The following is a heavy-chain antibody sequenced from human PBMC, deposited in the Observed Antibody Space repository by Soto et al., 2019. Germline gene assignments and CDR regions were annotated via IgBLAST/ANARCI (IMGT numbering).Heavy chain of an antibody. J-gene: IGHJ4*02. D-gene: IGHD1-26*01. Sequence: VKVSCKASGGTFSSYAISWVRQAPGQGLEWMGGIIPIFGSTNYAQKFQGRVTITADESTSTAYMELSGLRSEDTAVYYCARGLYSGSYSYYFDYWGQGTLVTVSS. CDR1: GGTFSSYA. V-gene: IGHV1-69*13. CDR2: IIPIFGST. CDR3: ARGLYSGSYSYYFDY.